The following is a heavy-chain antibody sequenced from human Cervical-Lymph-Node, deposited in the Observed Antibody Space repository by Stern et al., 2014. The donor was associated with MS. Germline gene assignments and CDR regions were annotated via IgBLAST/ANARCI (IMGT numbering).Heavy chain of an antibody. J-gene: IGHJ5*02. CDR2: IFPAYATP. Sequence: QLVQYGAEVTKPGSSVKVSCKASGGTFSKFPSSWVRQAPGQGLEWMGGIFPAYATPAYAQEVRGRVTITADVSTSTVYMELSSLRSDDTAVYYCALSSETSDRWYSLGYDLWGQGTLVTVSS. CDR3: ALSSETSDRWYSLGYDL. V-gene: IGHV1-69*01. D-gene: IGHD6-13*01. CDR1: GGTFSKFP.